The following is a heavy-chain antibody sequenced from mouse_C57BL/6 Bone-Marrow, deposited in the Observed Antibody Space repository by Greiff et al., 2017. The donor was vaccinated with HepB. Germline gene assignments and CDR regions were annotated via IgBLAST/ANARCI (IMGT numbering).Heavy chain of an antibody. D-gene: IGHD1-1*01. Sequence: EVQLVESGGGLVKPGGSLKLSCAASGFTFSDYGMHWVRQAPEKGLEWVAYISSGSSTIYYADTVKGRFTISRDNAKNTLFLQMTSLRSEDTAMYYCARPALLRSFDYWGQGTTLTVSS. V-gene: IGHV5-17*01. CDR1: GFTFSDYG. CDR2: ISSGSSTI. J-gene: IGHJ2*01. CDR3: ARPALLRSFDY.